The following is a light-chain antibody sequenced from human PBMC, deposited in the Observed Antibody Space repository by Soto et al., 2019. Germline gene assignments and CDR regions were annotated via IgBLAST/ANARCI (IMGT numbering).Light chain of an antibody. CDR1: QSVSSSY. Sequence: EIVLTQSPGTLSLSPGEKATLSCRASQSVSSSYLAWYQQKPGQAPRLLICGASSRATCIPDRFSGSGSGTDFTLTISRLEPEDFAVYYCQQYGNSRFTFGPGTSVDIK. CDR2: GAS. V-gene: IGKV3-20*01. J-gene: IGKJ3*01. CDR3: QQYGNSRFT.